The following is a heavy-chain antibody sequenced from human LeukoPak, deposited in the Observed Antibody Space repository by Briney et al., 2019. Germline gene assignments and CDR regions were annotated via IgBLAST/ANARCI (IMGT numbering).Heavy chain of an antibody. D-gene: IGHD3-22*01. V-gene: IGHV3-66*01. J-gene: IGHJ6*02. CDR1: GFTVSSNY. CDR2: IYSGGST. CDR3: ERVGYDRSMDV. Sequence: GGSLRLSCAASGFTVSSNYMSWVRQAPGKGLEWVSVIYSGGSTYYADSVKGRFTISRDNSKNTLYLQMNSLRAKDTAVYYCERVGYDRSMDVWGQKTTVTVSS.